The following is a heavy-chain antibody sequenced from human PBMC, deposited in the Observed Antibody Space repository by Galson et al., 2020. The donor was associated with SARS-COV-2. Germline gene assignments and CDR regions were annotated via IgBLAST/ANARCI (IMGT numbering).Heavy chain of an antibody. CDR2: INQDGSQK. CDR1: GFTFSNYW. Sequence: GESLKISCAASGFTFSNYWMNWLRQAPGKGLEWMANINQDGSQKAYVDSVKGRFTISRDNAKNSVFLQMNTLTADDTAVYYCAREHLRQTAYYWGQGTLVTVFS. V-gene: IGHV3-7*03. J-gene: IGHJ4*02. CDR3: AREHLRQTAYY.